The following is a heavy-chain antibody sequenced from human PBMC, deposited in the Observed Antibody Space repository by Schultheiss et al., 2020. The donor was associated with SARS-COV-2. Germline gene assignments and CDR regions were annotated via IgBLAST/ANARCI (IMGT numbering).Heavy chain of an antibody. V-gene: IGHV4-34*01. D-gene: IGHD6-13*01. CDR3: ARGQYSSNWYGSRPFDP. Sequence: SQTLSLTCAVYGGSFSGYYWSWIRQPPGKGLEWIGDINHSGSTNYNPSLKSRVTISVDTSKNQFSLKLSSVTAADTAVYYCARGQYSSNWYGSRPFDPWGQGTLVTVSS. CDR1: GGSFSGYY. J-gene: IGHJ5*02. CDR2: INHSGST.